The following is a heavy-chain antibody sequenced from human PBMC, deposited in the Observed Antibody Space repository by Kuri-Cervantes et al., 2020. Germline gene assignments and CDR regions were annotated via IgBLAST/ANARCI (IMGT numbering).Heavy chain of an antibody. CDR2: IGTAGDT. D-gene: IGHD3-3*01. J-gene: IGHJ4*02. CDR3: ATRLYYDFWSGYYTGLDYFDY. CDR1: GFTFSSYG. Sequence: GESLKISCAASGFTFSSYGMHWVRQATGKGLEWVSAIGTAGDTYYPGSVKGRFTISRENAKNSLYLQMNSLRAGDTAVYYCATRLYYDFWSGYYTGLDYFDYWGQGTLVTVSS. V-gene: IGHV3-13*01.